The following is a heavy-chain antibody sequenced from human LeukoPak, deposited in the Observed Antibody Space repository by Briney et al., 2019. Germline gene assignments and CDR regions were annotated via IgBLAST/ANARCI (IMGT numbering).Heavy chain of an antibody. Sequence: GASVTVSCTASGGTFSSYAISWVRQAPGQGLEWMGGIIPIFGTANYAQKFQGRVTITADESTSTAYMELSSLRSEDTAVYYCASNTEAYYYYYGMDVWGQGTTVTVSS. CDR1: GGTFSSYA. D-gene: IGHD2-2*02. J-gene: IGHJ6*02. V-gene: IGHV1-69*13. CDR3: ASNTEAYYYYYGMDV. CDR2: IIPIFGTA.